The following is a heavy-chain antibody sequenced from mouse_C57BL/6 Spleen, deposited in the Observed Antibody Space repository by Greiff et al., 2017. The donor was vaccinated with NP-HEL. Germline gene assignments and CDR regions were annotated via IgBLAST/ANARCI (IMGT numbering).Heavy chain of an antibody. J-gene: IGHJ3*01. CDR3: ERCYDYGGSAWFAY. V-gene: IGHV5-6*01. Sequence: EVKLVESGGDLVKPGGSLKLSCAASGFTFSSYGMSWVRQTPDKRLEWVATISSGGSYTYYPDSVKGRFTISRDNAKNTLYLQMSSLKSEDTAMYYCERCYDYGGSAWFAYWGQGTLVTVSA. CDR1: GFTFSSYG. D-gene: IGHD2-4*01. CDR2: ISSGGSYT.